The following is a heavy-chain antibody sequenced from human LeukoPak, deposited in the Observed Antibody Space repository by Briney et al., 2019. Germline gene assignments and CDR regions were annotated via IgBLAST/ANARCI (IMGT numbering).Heavy chain of an antibody. V-gene: IGHV3-20*04. CDR3: VRGAPNYCSGGSCYSGDAFDI. D-gene: IGHD2-15*01. CDR2: INWNGASI. CDR1: GYTFDDYG. J-gene: IGHJ3*02. Sequence: PGGSLRLSCVASGYTFDDYGMSWVRQAPGKGLEWVSGINWNGASIGYADSVKGRFTISRDNAKNSLYLQMNSLRAEDTTLYYCVRGAPNYCSGGSCYSGDAFDIWGQGTMVTVSS.